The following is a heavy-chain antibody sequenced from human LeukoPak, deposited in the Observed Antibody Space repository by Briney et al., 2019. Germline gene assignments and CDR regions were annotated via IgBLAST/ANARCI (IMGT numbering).Heavy chain of an antibody. CDR3: VRGPSDSSLPGY. CDR1: GFTLSDYY. CDR2: IGNSGSPI. J-gene: IGHJ4*02. D-gene: IGHD3-22*01. V-gene: IGHV3-11*01. Sequence: PGGSLRLSCAASGFTLSDYYMSWIRQAPGKGVEWVSYIGNSGSPIYYADSVKGRFTISRDNAKNSLYLQMNSLRAEDTAVYYCVRGPSDSSLPGYWGQGTLVAVSS.